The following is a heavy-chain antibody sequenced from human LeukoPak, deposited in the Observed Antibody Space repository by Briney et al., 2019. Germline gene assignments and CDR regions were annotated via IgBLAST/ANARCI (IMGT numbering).Heavy chain of an antibody. V-gene: IGHV1-8*03. J-gene: IGHJ6*03. CDR3: ARGSHDYYYYYYIDV. Sequence: GASVKVSCKASGYTFTSYDINWVRQATAQGLEWMGWMNPNSGNTGYAQKFHGRATITRNTSISTAYMELSSLRSEDKAVYYCARGSHDYYYYYYIDVWGKGTTVTVSS. CDR1: GYTFTSYD. CDR2: MNPNSGNT.